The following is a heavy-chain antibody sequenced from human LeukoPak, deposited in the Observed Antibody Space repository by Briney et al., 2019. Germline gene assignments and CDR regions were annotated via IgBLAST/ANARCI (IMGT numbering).Heavy chain of an antibody. CDR1: GGSISGHY. J-gene: IGHJ6*02. D-gene: IGHD3-16*01. CDR3: ARFGVDYDMDV. V-gene: IGHV4-59*11. CDR2: IHYSGRP. Sequence: PSETLSLTCTVSGGSISGHYWTWIRQPPGKGLEWIGQIHYSGRPDYDPSLKSRVTISVDTSKNQLSLKVTSVTGADTAVYYCARFGVDYDMDVWGQGTTVTVSS.